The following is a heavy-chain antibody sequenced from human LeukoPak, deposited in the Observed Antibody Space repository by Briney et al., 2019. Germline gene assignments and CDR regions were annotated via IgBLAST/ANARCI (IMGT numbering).Heavy chain of an antibody. Sequence: SETLSLTCTVSGGSISSSSYYWGWIRQPPGKGLEGIGSIYYSGSTYYNPSLKSRVTISVDTSKDQFSLKLSSVTAADTAVYYCARLGRVGGRYFDQGRYYYYYMDVWGKGTTVTISS. D-gene: IGHD3-9*01. CDR3: ARLGRVGGRYFDQGRYYYYYMDV. J-gene: IGHJ6*03. CDR1: GGSISSSSYY. CDR2: IYYSGST. V-gene: IGHV4-39*07.